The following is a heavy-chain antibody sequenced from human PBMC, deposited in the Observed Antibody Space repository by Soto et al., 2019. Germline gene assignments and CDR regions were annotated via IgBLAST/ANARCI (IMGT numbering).Heavy chain of an antibody. V-gene: IGHV4-59*01. D-gene: IGHD5-12*01. Sequence: PSETLSLTCTVSGGSINNNFWGWIRQPPGKGLEWIGYVYYDGHTDYNPSLESRVTIAVDTSKNQFSLRLTSVTAADTAVYYCARDLFGGYCLDYRGQGALVTVSS. CDR2: VYYDGHT. CDR1: GGSINNNF. CDR3: ARDLFGGYCLDY. J-gene: IGHJ4*02.